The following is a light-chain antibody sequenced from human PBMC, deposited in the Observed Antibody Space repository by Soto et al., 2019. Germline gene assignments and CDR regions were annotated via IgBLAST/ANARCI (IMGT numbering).Light chain of an antibody. V-gene: IGKV3-15*01. CDR2: GAS. CDR1: QSVSSN. J-gene: IGKJ4*01. CDR3: QQHNNEGT. Sequence: EIVMTQSPATLSVSPGERATLSCRASQSVSSNLAWYQQKPGQAPRLLIYGASTRATGIPARFSGSGSGTEFTLTISSLQSEDFAVYYCQQHNNEGTFGGGTKVDIK.